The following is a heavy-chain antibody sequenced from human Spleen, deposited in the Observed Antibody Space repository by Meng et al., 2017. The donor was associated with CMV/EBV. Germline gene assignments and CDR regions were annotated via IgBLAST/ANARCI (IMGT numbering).Heavy chain of an antibody. D-gene: IGHD2-2*02. CDR1: VG. CDR3: AHSPSAPYCSSTSCHRWDWYFDL. V-gene: IGHV2-5*01. CDR2: IYWNDDK. J-gene: IGHJ2*01. Sequence: VGVGWIRQPQGKALEWLALIYWNDDKRYSPSLKSRLTITKDTSKNQVVLTMTNMDPVDTATYYCAHSPSAPYCSSTSCHRWDWYFDLWGRGTLVTVSS.